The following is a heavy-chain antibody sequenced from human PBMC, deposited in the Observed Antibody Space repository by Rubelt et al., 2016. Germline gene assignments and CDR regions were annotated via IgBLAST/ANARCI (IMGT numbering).Heavy chain of an antibody. D-gene: IGHD1-14*01. Sequence: GGGVVQPGRSLRLSCAVSGFTFKNHGMHWVRQAPGKGLEWLALIWYDGSNKYYADSVKGRFTISRDNSKNMLYLQMNSLRAEDTAVYYCARGGAAGEAFDIWGQGTMVTVSS. J-gene: IGHJ3*02. CDR2: IWYDGSNK. V-gene: IGHV3-33*01. CDR1: GFTFKNHG. CDR3: ARGGAAGEAFDI.